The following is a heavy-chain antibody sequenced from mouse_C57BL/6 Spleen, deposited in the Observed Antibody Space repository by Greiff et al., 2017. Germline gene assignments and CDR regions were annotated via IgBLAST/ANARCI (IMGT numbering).Heavy chain of an antibody. CDR2: IHPSDSDT. J-gene: IGHJ4*01. V-gene: IGHV1-74*01. Sequence: QVQLQQPGAELVKPGASVKVSCKASGYTFTSYWMHWVKQRPGQGLEWIGRIHPSDSDTNYNQKFKGKATLTVDKSSSTAYMQLSSLTSEDSAVYYGAITTYYSNPYYYAMDYWGQGTSVTVSA. CDR1: GYTFTSYW. CDR3: AITTYYSNPYYYAMDY. D-gene: IGHD2-5*01.